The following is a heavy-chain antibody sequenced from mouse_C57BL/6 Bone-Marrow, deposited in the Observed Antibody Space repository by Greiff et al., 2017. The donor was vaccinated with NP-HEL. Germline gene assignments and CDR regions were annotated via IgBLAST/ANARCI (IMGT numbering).Heavy chain of an antibody. CDR1: GFTFTSYG. CDR3: ARRSWDGAWFAY. J-gene: IGHJ3*01. CDR2: ISSGGSYT. Sequence: EVMLVESGGDLVKPGGSLKLSCAASGFTFTSYGMSWVRQTPDKRLEWVATISSGGSYTYYPDSVKGRFTISRDNAKNTLYLQMISLKSEDTAVYYCARRSWDGAWFAYWGQGTLVTVSA. D-gene: IGHD4-1*01. V-gene: IGHV5-6*02.